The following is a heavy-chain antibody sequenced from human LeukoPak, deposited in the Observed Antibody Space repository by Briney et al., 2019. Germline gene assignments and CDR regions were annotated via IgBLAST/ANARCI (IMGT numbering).Heavy chain of an antibody. D-gene: IGHD3-22*01. CDR3: AKSLDSSGYRVYYYYMDV. Sequence: GGSLRLSCAASGFTFSSYAMSWVRQARGKGLEWVSAISGSGGSTYYADSVKGRFTISRDNSKNTLYLQMNSLRAEDTAVYYCAKSLDSSGYRVYYYYMDVWGKGTTVTVSS. CDR2: ISGSGGST. V-gene: IGHV3-23*01. CDR1: GFTFSSYA. J-gene: IGHJ6*03.